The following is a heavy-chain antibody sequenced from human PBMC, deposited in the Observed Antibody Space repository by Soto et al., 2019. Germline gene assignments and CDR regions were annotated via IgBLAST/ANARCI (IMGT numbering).Heavy chain of an antibody. Sequence: QVQLVESGGGVVQPGRSLRLSCAASGFPFTTYGMHWVREGPGKGLEWVAVISYDGSNKYYADSVKGRFTISRDNSKNTLYLQMNRLRPEDTALYYCVGGQYYFDYRGQGTLVTVCS. D-gene: IGHD3-10*01. J-gene: IGHJ4*02. CDR2: ISYDGSNK. CDR1: GFPFTTYG. CDR3: VGGQYYFDY. V-gene: IGHV3-30*03.